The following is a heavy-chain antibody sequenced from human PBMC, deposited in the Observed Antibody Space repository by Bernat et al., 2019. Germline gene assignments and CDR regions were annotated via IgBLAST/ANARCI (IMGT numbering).Heavy chain of an antibody. D-gene: IGHD4-17*01. J-gene: IGHJ4*02. CDR2: ISYSGST. CDR3: ARHPAGYGDPYYYFDY. CDR1: GGSISSSSYY. V-gene: IGHV4-39*01. Sequence: QLQLQESGPGLVKPSETLSLTCTVSGGSISSSSYYWGWIRQPPGKGLEWIGSISYSGSTYYNPSLKSRVTISVDASKNQFSLKLSSMTAADTAVYYCARHPAGYGDPYYYFDYWGQGTLVTVSS.